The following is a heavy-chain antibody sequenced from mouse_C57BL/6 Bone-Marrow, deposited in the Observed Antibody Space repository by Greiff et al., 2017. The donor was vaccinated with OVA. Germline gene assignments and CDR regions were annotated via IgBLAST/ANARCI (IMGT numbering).Heavy chain of an antibody. CDR3: ARVLRLRYYFDY. V-gene: IGHV1-81*01. J-gene: IGHJ2*01. CDR2: IYPRSGNT. Sequence: ESGAELARPGASVKLSCKASGYTFTSYGISWVKQRTGQGLEWIGEIYPRSGNTYYNEKFKGKATLTADKSSSTAYMELRSLTSEDSAVYFCARVLRLRYYFDYWGQGTTLTVSS. D-gene: IGHD3-2*02. CDR1: GYTFTSYG.